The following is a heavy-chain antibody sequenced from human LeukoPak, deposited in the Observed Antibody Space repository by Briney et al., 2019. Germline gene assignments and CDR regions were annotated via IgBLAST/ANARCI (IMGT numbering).Heavy chain of an antibody. J-gene: IGHJ4*02. CDR3: ARDGWSLDSWRDYYNGY. CDR2: ISAYNGNT. V-gene: IGHV1-18*01. Sequence: ASVNVSCKASGYTFTSYGISWVRQAPGQGLEWMGWISAYNGNTNYAQKLQGRVTMTTDTSTNTAYMELRSLRYDDTAVYYCARDGWSLDSWRDYYNGYWGQGTLVTVSS. CDR1: GYTFTSYG. D-gene: IGHD3-3*01.